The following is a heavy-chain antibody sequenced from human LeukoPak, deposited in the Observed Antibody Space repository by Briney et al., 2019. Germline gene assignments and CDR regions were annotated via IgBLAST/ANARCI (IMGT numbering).Heavy chain of an antibody. CDR1: GYTFTGYY. D-gene: IGHD6-13*01. CDR2: INPNSGGT. Sequence: ASVKVSRKASGYTFTGYYMHWVRQAPGQGREGMGWINPNSGGTNYAQKFQGRVTMTRDTSISTAYMELSRLRSDDTAVYYCARGGDSSSWYGWFDPWGQGTLVTVSS. J-gene: IGHJ5*02. V-gene: IGHV1-2*02. CDR3: ARGGDSSSWYGWFDP.